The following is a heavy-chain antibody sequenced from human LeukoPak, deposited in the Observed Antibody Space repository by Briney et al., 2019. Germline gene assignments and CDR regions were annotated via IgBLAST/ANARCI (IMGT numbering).Heavy chain of an antibody. CDR3: AKGPAANYDFWSGYYNPYGMDV. CDR2: ISGSGGST. J-gene: IGHJ6*02. CDR1: GFTFSSYA. V-gene: IGHV3-23*01. Sequence: GGSLRLSCAASGFTFSSYAMSWVRQAPGEGLEWVSAISGSGGSTYYADSVKGRFTISRDNSKNTLYLQMNSLRAEDTAVYYCAKGPAANYDFWSGYYNPYGMDVWGQGTTVTVSS. D-gene: IGHD3-3*01.